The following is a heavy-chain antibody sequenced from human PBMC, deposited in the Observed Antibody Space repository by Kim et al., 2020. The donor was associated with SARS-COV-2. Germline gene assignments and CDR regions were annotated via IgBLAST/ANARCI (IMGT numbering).Heavy chain of an antibody. CDR3: AKDDTADYYYGMDV. J-gene: IGHJ6*02. V-gene: IGHV3-9*01. Sequence: GGSLRLSCAASGFTFDDYAMHWVRQAPGKGLEWVSGISWNSGSIGYADSVKGRFTISRDNAKNSLYLQMNSLRAEDTALYYCAKDDTADYYYGMDVWGQGTTVTVSS. CDR2: ISWNSGSI. CDR1: GFTFDDYA. D-gene: IGHD5-18*01.